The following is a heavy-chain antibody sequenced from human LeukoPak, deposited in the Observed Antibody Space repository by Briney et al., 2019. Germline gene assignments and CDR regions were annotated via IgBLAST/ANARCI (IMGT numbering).Heavy chain of an antibody. CDR2: IKSKTDGGTT. CDR3: TTEAAVAWDFDY. D-gene: IGHD6-19*01. Sequence: GGSLRLSCAASGFTFSNAWMSWVRQAPGKGLEWVGRIKSKTDGGTTDYAAPVKGRFTISRDDSKNTLYLQMNGLKTEDTAVYYCTTEAAVAWDFDYWGQGTLVTVSS. J-gene: IGHJ4*02. V-gene: IGHV3-15*01. CDR1: GFTFSNAW.